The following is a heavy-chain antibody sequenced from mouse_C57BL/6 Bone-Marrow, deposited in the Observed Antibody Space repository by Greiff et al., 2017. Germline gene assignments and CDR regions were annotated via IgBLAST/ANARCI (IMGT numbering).Heavy chain of an antibody. CDR3: AREGNEYDDGSWFAY. CDR2: IDPNSGGT. CDR1: GYTFTSYW. V-gene: IGHV1-72*01. J-gene: IGHJ3*01. Sequence: QVQLKQPGAELVKPGASVKLSCKASGYTFTSYWMPWVKQRPGRGLEWIGRIDPNSGGTKYNEKFKSKATLTVDKPSSTAYMQLSSLTSEDSAVFYCAREGNEYDDGSWFAYWGQGTLVTVSA. D-gene: IGHD2-4*01.